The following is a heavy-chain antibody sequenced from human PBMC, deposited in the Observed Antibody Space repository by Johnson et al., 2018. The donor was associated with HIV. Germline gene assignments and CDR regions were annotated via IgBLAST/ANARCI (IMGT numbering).Heavy chain of an antibody. CDR2: ISYDGSNK. CDR3: AKSGSYYDSSAYHDAFDI. J-gene: IGHJ3*02. CDR1: GFTFSSYG. V-gene: IGHV3-30*18. Sequence: QVQLVESGGGLEQPGGSLRLSCAASGFTFSSYGMHWVRQAPGKGLEWVAVISYDGSNKYYAYSVKGRFTISRDNSKNTLYLQMNSLRPEDTAVYYCAKSGSYYDSSAYHDAFDIWGQGTMVTVSS. D-gene: IGHD3-22*01.